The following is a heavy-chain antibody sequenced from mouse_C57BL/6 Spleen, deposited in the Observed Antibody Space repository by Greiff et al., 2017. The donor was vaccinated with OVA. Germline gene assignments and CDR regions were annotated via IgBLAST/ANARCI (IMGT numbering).Heavy chain of an antibody. CDR2: IDPSDSYT. Sequence: QVQLQQPGAELVMPGASVKLSCKASGYTFTSYWMHWVKQRPGQGLEWIGEIDPSDSYTNYNQKFKGKSTLTVDKSSSTAYMQLSSLTSEDSAVYYCARFSFGTVVATRAMDYWGQGTSVTVSS. J-gene: IGHJ4*01. CDR3: ARFSFGTVVATRAMDY. CDR1: GYTFTSYW. D-gene: IGHD1-1*01. V-gene: IGHV1-69*01.